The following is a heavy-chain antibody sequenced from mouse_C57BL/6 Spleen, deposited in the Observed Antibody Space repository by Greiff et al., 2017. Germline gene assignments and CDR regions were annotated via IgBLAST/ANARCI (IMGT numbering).Heavy chain of an antibody. V-gene: IGHV1-55*01. J-gene: IGHJ1*03. Sequence: VQLQQSGAELVKPGASVKMSCKASGYTFTSYWITWVKQRPGQGLEWIGDIYPGSGSTNYNEKFKSKATLTVDTSSSTAYMQLSSLTSEDSAVYYCARGSYGYFDVWGTGTTVTVSS. CDR2: IYPGSGST. CDR3: ARGSYGYFDV. CDR1: GYTFTSYW.